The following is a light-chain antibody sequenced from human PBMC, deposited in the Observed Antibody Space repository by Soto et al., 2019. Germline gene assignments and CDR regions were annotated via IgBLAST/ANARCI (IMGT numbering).Light chain of an antibody. CDR1: QSISSY. V-gene: IGKV1-39*01. CDR2: AAS. CDR3: QQSYSTPHIS. J-gene: IGKJ2*01. Sequence: DIQMTQSPSSLSASVGDRVTITCRASQSISSYLNWYQQKPGKAPKLLIYAASSLQSGVPSRFSRSGTGTDFTLAISSLQPKDFATYYGQQSYSTPHISFGQGTKLQIK.